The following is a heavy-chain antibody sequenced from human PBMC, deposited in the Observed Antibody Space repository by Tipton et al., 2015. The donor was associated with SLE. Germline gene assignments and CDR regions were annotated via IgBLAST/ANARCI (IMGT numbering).Heavy chain of an antibody. Sequence: TLSLTCTVSGDSITSDYWTWIRQPPGKGLEWIGYISHSGSTYYNSSLRSRVTISIDTSRNQFSLKMISVTAADSAVYFCTREGGDDAYLGAYDIWGQGTMVTVSS. D-gene: IGHD7-27*01. J-gene: IGHJ3*02. V-gene: IGHV4-59*12. CDR1: GDSITSDY. CDR3: TREGGDDAYLGAYDI. CDR2: ISHSGST.